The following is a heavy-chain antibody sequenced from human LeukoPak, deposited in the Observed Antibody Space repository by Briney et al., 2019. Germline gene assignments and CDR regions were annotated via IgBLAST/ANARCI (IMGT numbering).Heavy chain of an antibody. Sequence: SQTLSLTCTVSGGSISSGSYYWSWIRQPAGQGLEWVGRIYTSGSTNYNPSLKSRVTISVDTSKNQFSLKLSSVTAADTALYYCGREVVIISKGIDYWGQGTLVTVSS. CDR3: GREVVIISKGIDY. D-gene: IGHD3-3*01. CDR1: GGSISSGSYY. CDR2: IYTSGST. V-gene: IGHV4-61*02. J-gene: IGHJ4*02.